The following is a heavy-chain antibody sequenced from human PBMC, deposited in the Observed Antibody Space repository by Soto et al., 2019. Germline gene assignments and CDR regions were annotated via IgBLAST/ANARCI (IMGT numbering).Heavy chain of an antibody. D-gene: IGHD3-10*01. CDR2: IRGFSPYT. Sequence: EVQLVESGGGLVKPGGSLRLSCISSGFTFRTYTMNWVRQAPGKGLEWVSGIRGFSPYTFYAESVKGRFTISRDNAKNSLYLQMNSLRAEDTAVYYCARDRGYDAHDYYYNPMDVWGQVTTVTVSS. CDR1: GFTFRTYT. V-gene: IGHV3-21*01. CDR3: ARDRGYDAHDYYYNPMDV. J-gene: IGHJ6*02.